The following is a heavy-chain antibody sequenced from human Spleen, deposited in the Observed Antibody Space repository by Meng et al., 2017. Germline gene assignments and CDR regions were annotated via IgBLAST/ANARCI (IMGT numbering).Heavy chain of an antibody. CDR2: IYYSGST. CDR3: ARSAYAINNWFDP. V-gene: IGHV4-31*01. J-gene: IGHJ5*02. Sequence: QGQPHESGPGLVKPSQTLSLTCTVSGGSISSGGYYWSWIRQHPGKGLEWIGYIYYSGSTYYNPSLKSLVTISVDTSKNQFSLKLSSVTAADTAVYYCARSAYAINNWFDPWGQGTLVTVSS. D-gene: IGHD3-9*01. CDR1: GGSISSGGYY.